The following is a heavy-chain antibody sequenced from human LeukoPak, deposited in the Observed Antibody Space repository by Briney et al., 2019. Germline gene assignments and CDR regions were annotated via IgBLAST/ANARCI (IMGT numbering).Heavy chain of an antibody. Sequence: GESLKISCKGSGYRFASYWIGWVRQMPGKGLEWMGIIYPGDSDIRYSPSFQGQVTISADKSINTAYLQWSSLKASDTAMYYCASGVSGHSYGFDYWGQGTLVTVSS. D-gene: IGHD5-18*01. CDR1: GYRFASYW. CDR2: IYPGDSDI. V-gene: IGHV5-51*01. CDR3: ASGVSGHSYGFDY. J-gene: IGHJ4*02.